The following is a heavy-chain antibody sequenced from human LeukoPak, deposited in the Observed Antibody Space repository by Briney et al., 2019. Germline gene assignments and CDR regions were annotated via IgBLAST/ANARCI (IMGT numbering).Heavy chain of an antibody. CDR1: GGTFRSYA. V-gene: IGHV1-69*01. D-gene: IGHD3/OR15-3a*01. CDR3: ARRTGLSGLVDY. CDR2: IIPIFGTA. J-gene: IGHJ4*02. Sequence: SVKVSCKASGGTFRSYAISWVRQAPGQGLEWMGGIIPIFGTANYAQKFQGRVTITADESTSTAYMELSSLRSEDTAVYYCARRTGLSGLVDYWGQGTLVTVSS.